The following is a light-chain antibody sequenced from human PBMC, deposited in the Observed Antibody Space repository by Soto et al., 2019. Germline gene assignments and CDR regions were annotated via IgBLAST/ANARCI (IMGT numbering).Light chain of an antibody. CDR3: CSYAGSRVV. V-gene: IGLV2-23*01. J-gene: IGLJ2*01. Sequence: ALTQPASVSGSPGQSITISCTGTSSDVGSYNLVSWYQQHPGKAPKLMIYEGSKRPSGVSNRFSGSKSGNTASLTISGLQAEDEADYYCCSYAGSRVVFGGGTKLTVL. CDR2: EGS. CDR1: SSDVGSYNL.